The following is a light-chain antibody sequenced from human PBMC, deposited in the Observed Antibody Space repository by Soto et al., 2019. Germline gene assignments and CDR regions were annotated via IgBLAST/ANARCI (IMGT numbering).Light chain of an antibody. Sequence: EIVLTQSPATLSLSPGERATLSCRASQSVSSSYLAWYQQKPGQAPRLLIYGTSNRATGIPDRFSGSGSGTAFTLTISRLEPEDFAVYYCQQYDSSPPVTFGGGTKVEIK. CDR2: GTS. CDR1: QSVSSSY. J-gene: IGKJ4*01. V-gene: IGKV3-20*01. CDR3: QQYDSSPPVT.